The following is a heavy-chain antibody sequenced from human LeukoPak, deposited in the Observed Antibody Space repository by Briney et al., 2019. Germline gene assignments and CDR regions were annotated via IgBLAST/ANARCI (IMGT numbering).Heavy chain of an antibody. Sequence: ASVKVSCKASGYTFTSYGISWVRQAPGQGLEWMGWISAYNGNTNYAQKLQGRVTMTTDTSTSTAYMELRSLRSDDTAVYYCARGTITMVRGVRDDAFDTWGQGTMVTVSS. D-gene: IGHD3-10*01. J-gene: IGHJ3*02. CDR2: ISAYNGNT. CDR3: ARGTITMVRGVRDDAFDT. CDR1: GYTFTSYG. V-gene: IGHV1-18*01.